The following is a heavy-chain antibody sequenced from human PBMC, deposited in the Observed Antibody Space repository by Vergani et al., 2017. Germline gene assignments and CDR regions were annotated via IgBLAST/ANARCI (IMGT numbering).Heavy chain of an antibody. CDR2: IYYSGST. V-gene: IGHV4-39*01. Sequence: QLQLQESGPGLVKPSETLSLTCTVSGGSISSSSYYWCWIRQPPGKGLEWIGSIYYSGSTYYNPSLKSRVTISVDTSKNQFSLKLSSVTAADTAVYYCARQDPWWYYYDSSGIVEYWGQGTLVTVSS. CDR3: ARQDPWWYYYDSSGIVEY. J-gene: IGHJ4*02. CDR1: GGSISSSSYY. D-gene: IGHD3-22*01.